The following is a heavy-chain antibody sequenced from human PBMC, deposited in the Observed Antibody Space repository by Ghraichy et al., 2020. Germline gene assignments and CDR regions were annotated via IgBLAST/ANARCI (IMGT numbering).Heavy chain of an antibody. J-gene: IGHJ4*02. D-gene: IGHD4-17*01. CDR1: GFIFTNYY. CDR3: ARGLRDDGDKAVFFDY. CDR2: LDSSGRTI. Sequence: SCAASGFIFTNYYMSWVRQAPGKGLEWISYLDSSGRTIYYADSVKGRFTTSRDNAQKSLYLQMNSLRTEDTALYYCARGLRDDGDKAVFFDYWGQGNLVTVSS. V-gene: IGHV3-11*01.